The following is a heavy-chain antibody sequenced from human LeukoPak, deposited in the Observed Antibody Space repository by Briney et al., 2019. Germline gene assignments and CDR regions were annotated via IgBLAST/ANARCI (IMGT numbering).Heavy chain of an antibody. CDR2: ISTTGTT. CDR3: GRSEVAASEQWDN. CDR1: GGSFSGYY. D-gene: IGHD1-26*01. V-gene: IGHV4-59*10. J-gene: IGHJ4*02. Sequence: PSETLSLTCAVYGGSFSGYYWSWIRQTAGKGLEWIGRISTTGTTNYNPSLKSRVTMSVDTSKNQFSLKLNSVTAADTAVYYCGRSEVAASEQWDNWGQGTLVTVSS.